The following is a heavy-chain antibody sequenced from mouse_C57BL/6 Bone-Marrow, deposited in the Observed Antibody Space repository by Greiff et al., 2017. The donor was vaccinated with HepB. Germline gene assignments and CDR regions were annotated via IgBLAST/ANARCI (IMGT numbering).Heavy chain of an antibody. D-gene: IGHD3-2*02. Sequence: EVQLQESGPGLVKPSQSLSLTCSVTGYSITSGYYWNWIRQFPGNKLEWMGYISYDGSNNYNPSLKNRISITRDTSKNQFFLKLNSVTTEDTATYYCARVGSSGDVGFAYWGQGTLVTVSA. CDR1: GYSITSGYY. J-gene: IGHJ3*01. V-gene: IGHV3-6*01. CDR2: ISYDGSN. CDR3: ARVGSSGDVGFAY.